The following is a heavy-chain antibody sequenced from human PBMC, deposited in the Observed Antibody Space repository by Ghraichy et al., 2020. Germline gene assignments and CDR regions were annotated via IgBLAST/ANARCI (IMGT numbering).Heavy chain of an antibody. V-gene: IGHV3-30*18. Sequence: GGPLRLSCAASGFTFSRYGMHWVRQAPGKGLEWVAVTSYDGSNKYYADSVKGRFTISRDNSKSTLSLQMNSLRAEDTAVYYCAKERDSSGYYSFRGDYYGMDVWGQGTTVTVSS. CDR3: AKERDSSGYYSFRGDYYGMDV. CDR2: TSYDGSNK. CDR1: GFTFSRYG. D-gene: IGHD3-22*01. J-gene: IGHJ6*02.